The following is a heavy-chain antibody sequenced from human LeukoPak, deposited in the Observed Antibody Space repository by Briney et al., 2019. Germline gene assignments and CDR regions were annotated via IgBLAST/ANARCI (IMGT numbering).Heavy chain of an antibody. CDR1: GGSFNGYY. V-gene: IGHV4-34*01. D-gene: IGHD3-10*01. CDR2: IYYSGST. Sequence: SETLSLTCAVYGGSFNGYYWTWIRQPPGKGLEWIGSIYYSGSTYYNPSLKSRVTISVDTSKNQFSLKLSSVTAADTAVYYCARDRLGSGSFNWFDPWGQGTLVTVSS. J-gene: IGHJ5*02. CDR3: ARDRLGSGSFNWFDP.